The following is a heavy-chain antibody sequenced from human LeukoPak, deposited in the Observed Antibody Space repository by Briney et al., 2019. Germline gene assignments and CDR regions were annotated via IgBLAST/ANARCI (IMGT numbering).Heavy chain of an antibody. V-gene: IGHV4-61*01. CDR2: IYYSGST. CDR3: AREGIAAAGVFDY. D-gene: IGHD6-13*01. J-gene: IGHJ4*02. CDR1: GYSISSGYY. Sequence: SETLSLTCTVSGYSISSGYYWSWIRQPPGKGLEWIGYIYYSGSTNYNPSLKSRVTISVDTSKNQFSLKLSSVTAADTAVYYCAREGIAAAGVFDYWGQGTLVTVSS.